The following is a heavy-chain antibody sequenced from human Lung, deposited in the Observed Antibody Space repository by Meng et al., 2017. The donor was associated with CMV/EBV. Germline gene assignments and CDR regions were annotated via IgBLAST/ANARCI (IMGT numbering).Heavy chain of an antibody. J-gene: IGHJ4*02. CDR1: GFTFSNAW. D-gene: IGHD3-22*01. CDR2: IKSKTDGGTT. CDR3: TTDWYYYDSSGRRWFDY. Sequence: GGSXRLXXAASGFTFSNAWMSWVRQAPGKGLEWVGRIKSKTDGGTTDYAAPVKGRFTISRDDSKNTLYLQMNSLKTEDTAVYYCTTDWYYYDSSGRRWFDYWXQGTLVTVSS. V-gene: IGHV3-15*01.